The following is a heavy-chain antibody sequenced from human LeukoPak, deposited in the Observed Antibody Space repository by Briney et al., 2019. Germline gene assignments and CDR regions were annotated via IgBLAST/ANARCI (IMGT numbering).Heavy chain of an antibody. J-gene: IGHJ4*02. Sequence: LPGGSLGLSCAASGFTFSSYGIHWVRQAPGKGLEWVAVIWHDGTNKYYADSVKGRFLLSRDNSLNTLYLQMNSLRAGDTAVYYCARGSDYGDGFDYWGLGTLVTVSS. CDR3: ARGSDYGDGFDY. CDR1: GFTFSSYG. V-gene: IGHV3-33*01. CDR2: IWHDGTNK. D-gene: IGHD4-17*01.